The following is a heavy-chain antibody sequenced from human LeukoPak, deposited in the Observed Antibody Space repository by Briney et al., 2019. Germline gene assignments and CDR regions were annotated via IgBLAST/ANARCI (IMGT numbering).Heavy chain of an antibody. D-gene: IGHD3-16*01. CDR2: ISYDGSNK. J-gene: IGHJ6*02. CDR1: GFTFSSYG. Sequence: PGGSLRLSCAASGFTFSSYGMHWVRQAPGKGLEWVAVISYDGSNKYYADSVKGRFTISRDNSKNTLYLQMNSLRAEDTAVYYCARVGVMGYGMDVWGQGTTVTVSS. CDR3: ARVGVMGYGMDV. V-gene: IGHV3-30*03.